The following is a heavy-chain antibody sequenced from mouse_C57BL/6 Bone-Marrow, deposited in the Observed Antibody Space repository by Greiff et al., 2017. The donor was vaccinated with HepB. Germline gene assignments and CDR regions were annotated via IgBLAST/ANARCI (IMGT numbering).Heavy chain of an antibody. V-gene: IGHV1-64*01. J-gene: IGHJ1*03. CDR3: ARKESYDGYSRGHWYFDV. CDR1: GYTFTSYW. D-gene: IGHD2-3*01. Sequence: VQLQQPGAELVKPGASVKLSCKASGYTFTSYWMHWVKQRPGQGLEWIGMIHPNSGSTNYNEKFKSKATLTVDKSSSTAYMQLSSLTSEDSAVYYCARKESYDGYSRGHWYFDVWGTGTTVTVSS. CDR2: IHPNSGST.